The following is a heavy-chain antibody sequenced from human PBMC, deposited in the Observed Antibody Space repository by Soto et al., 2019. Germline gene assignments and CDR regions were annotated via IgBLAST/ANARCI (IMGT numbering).Heavy chain of an antibody. J-gene: IGHJ6*02. CDR3: ARDPLYDSSGYYVGGGMDV. D-gene: IGHD3-22*01. V-gene: IGHV4-31*03. CDR2: IYYSGST. CDR1: GGSISSGGYY. Sequence: PSETLSLTCTVSGGSISSGGYYWSWIRQHPGKGLEWIGYIYYSGSTYYNPSLKSRVTISVDTSKNQFSLKLSSVTAADTAVYYCARDPLYDSSGYYVGGGMDVWGQGXTVTVSS.